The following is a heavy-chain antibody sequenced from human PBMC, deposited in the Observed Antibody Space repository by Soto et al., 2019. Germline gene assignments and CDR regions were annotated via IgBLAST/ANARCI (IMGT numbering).Heavy chain of an antibody. V-gene: IGHV3-74*01. CDR1: GFTFSSYW. CDR2: INSDGSST. CDR3: ARDLGAAGAFDI. D-gene: IGHD6-25*01. Sequence: EVQLVESGGGLVQPGGSLRLSCAASGFTFSSYWMHWVRQAPGKGLVWVSHINSDGSSTSYADSVKGRFTISRDNAKNTLYLQMNSLRAEDTAVYYCARDLGAAGAFDIWGQGTMVTVSS. J-gene: IGHJ3*02.